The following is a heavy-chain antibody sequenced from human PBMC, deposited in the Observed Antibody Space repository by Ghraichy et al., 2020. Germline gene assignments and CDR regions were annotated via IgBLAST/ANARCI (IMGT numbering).Heavy chain of an antibody. CDR2: INHSGST. J-gene: IGHJ4*02. CDR3: ARGDPAVDDY. V-gene: IGHV4-34*01. CDR1: GGSFSGYY. Sequence: SETLSLTCAVYGGSFSGYYWSWIRQPPGKGLEWIGEINHSGSTNYNPSLKSRVTISVDTSKNQFSLKLSSVTAADTAVYYCARGDPAVDDYWGQGTLVTVSS.